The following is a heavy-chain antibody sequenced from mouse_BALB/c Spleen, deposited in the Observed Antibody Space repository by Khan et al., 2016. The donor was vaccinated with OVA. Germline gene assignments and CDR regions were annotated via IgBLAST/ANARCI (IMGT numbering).Heavy chain of an antibody. CDR3: ARTGYGSLGY. Sequence: AQLKQSGPEVVKPGASVKISCKASGYIFSDYTMDWVKQSHGKSLEWIGDIIPNNGDTFYNQKFKGKATLTVDKSSSTAFMELRSLTSEDTAVYYCARTGYGSLGYWGQGTTLTVSS. CDR2: IIPNNGDT. J-gene: IGHJ2*01. V-gene: IGHV1-18*01. CDR1: GYIFSDYT. D-gene: IGHD2-1*01.